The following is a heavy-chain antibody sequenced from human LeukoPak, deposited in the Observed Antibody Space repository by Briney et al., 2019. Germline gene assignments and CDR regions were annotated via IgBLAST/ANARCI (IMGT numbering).Heavy chain of an antibody. Sequence: ASVKVSCKVSGYTLTELSMHWVRQAPGKGLEWMGGFDPEDGEAIYAQKFQGRVTMTEDTSTDTAYMELSSLRSEDTAVYYCATDVVVGATIIPFDYWGQGTLVTVSS. D-gene: IGHD1-26*01. CDR2: FDPEDGEA. CDR1: GYTLTELS. V-gene: IGHV1-24*01. CDR3: ATDVVVGATIIPFDY. J-gene: IGHJ4*02.